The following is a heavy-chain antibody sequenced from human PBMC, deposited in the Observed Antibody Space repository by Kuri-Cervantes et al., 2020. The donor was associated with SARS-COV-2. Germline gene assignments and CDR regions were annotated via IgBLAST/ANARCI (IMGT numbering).Heavy chain of an antibody. CDR1: GFTFSGHW. D-gene: IGHD1-1*01. Sequence: GESLKISCAASGFTFSGHWIHWVRQAPGKGLVWVSRINPDGSCTNNADSVKGRFTLSRGNAKNMLFLQMNSLRAEDTAVYYCVRDGDHWNFDYWGQGTLVTVSS. J-gene: IGHJ4*02. CDR2: INPDGSCT. V-gene: IGHV3-74*01. CDR3: VRDGDHWNFDY.